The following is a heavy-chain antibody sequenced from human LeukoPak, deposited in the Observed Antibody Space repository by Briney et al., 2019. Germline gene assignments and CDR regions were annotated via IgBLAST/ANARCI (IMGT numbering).Heavy chain of an antibody. V-gene: IGHV4-59*12. CDR2: TNEKRKST. CDR3: ARELSTSSTAFDV. J-gene: IGHJ3*01. D-gene: IGHD6-6*01. Sequence: SETLSLTCTVSGGSISSYYWSWIRQPPGKGLEWIGETNEKRKSTNYNPSLKSRVTISVDTSKNQFSLKLTSVTAADTAVYYCARELSTSSTAFDVWGQGTKVTVSS. CDR1: GGSISSYY.